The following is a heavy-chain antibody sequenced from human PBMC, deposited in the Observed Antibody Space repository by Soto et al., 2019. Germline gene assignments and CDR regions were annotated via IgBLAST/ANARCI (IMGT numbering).Heavy chain of an antibody. CDR1: GGSFSGYY. CDR3: ARKIWSGYYSFDY. Sequence: QVELQQWGAGLLKPAETLSLTCAVYGGSFSGYYWSWIRQPPGKGLEWIGEIFQSGSTNYNPSLESRVTISLDTSKNHLSLKLSSVTAAATAVYFCARKIWSGYYSFDYWGQGTLVTVSS. D-gene: IGHD3-3*01. V-gene: IGHV4-34*12. CDR2: IFQSGST. J-gene: IGHJ4*02.